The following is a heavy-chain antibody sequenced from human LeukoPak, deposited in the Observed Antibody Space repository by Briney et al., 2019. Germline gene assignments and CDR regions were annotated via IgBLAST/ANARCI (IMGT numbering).Heavy chain of an antibody. J-gene: IGHJ4*02. CDR1: GVTSCDYA. V-gene: IGHV3-49*03. CDR2: ISSTAYGGTT. D-gene: IGHD5-24*01. CDR3: SRDLVSSASRDGYNGDCFDY. Sequence: PGGSPRLSCTASGVTSCDYAMSWFRRAPGEGLERVGCISSTAYGGTTEYAPSVKGRFTISRDDSKSIAYLQMNSLKTEDTAVYYCSRDLVSSASRDGYNGDCFDYWGQGTLVTGSS.